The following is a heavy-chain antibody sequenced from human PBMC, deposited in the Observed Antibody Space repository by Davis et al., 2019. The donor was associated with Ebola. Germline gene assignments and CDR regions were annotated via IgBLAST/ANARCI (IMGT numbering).Heavy chain of an antibody. CDR2: INHSGST. V-gene: IGHV4-34*01. CDR3: ARGGGYCSSTSCYPYYYYGMDV. J-gene: IGHJ6*02. CDR1: GGSFSGYY. Sequence: PSETLSLTCAVYGGSFSGYYWSWIRQPPGKGLEWIGEINHSGSTNYNPSLKSRVTISVDTSKNQFSLKLSSVTAADTAVYYCARGGGYCSSTSCYPYYYYGMDVWGQGTTVTVSS. D-gene: IGHD2-2*01.